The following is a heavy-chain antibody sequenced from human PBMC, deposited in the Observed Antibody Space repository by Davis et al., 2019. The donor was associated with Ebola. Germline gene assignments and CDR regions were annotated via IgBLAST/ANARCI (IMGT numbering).Heavy chain of an antibody. J-gene: IGHJ4*02. CDR1: GFTFTSYG. CDR2: IWNDGSKK. CDR3: ARDRVAVAGGGLADY. V-gene: IGHV3-33*01. Sequence: GESLKIPCAASGFTFTSYGMHWVRQAPGKGLEWVAVIWNDGSKKYYAYSVKGRFTISRDNSKNTLYLQMNSLRAEDPAVYYCARDRVAVAGGGLADYWGQGTLVTVSS. D-gene: IGHD6-19*01.